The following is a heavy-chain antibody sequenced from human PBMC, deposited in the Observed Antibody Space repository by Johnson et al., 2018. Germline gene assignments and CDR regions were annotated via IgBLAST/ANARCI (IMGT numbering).Heavy chain of an antibody. CDR3: ARDVGMTYWNYYYYGMDV. V-gene: IGHV3-7*01. D-gene: IGHD1-1*01. CDR2: IKPDGSNK. Sequence: EVQLVESGGGLVQPGGSLRLSCAASGFSFRNYWMTWVRQGPGKGLEWVANIKPDGSNKYYADSVKGRFTISRENSKNTLYLQMKSLRAEDTAVYYCARDVGMTYWNYYYYGMDVWGQGTTVTVSS. J-gene: IGHJ6*02. CDR1: GFSFRNYW.